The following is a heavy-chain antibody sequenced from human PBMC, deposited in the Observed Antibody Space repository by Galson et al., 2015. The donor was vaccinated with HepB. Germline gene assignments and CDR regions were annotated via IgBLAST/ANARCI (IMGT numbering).Heavy chain of an antibody. CDR1: GCTFKSHG. CDR3: VRDRDHTLDY. Sequence: SLRLSCAASGCTFKSHGMYWVRQAPGKGLEWVAVIWYDGSDKYYADSVKGRFTVSRDNPKNTLYLQMNNLRAEDTAVYYCVRDRDHTLDYWGQGTLVTVSS. CDR2: IWYDGSDK. V-gene: IGHV3-33*01. D-gene: IGHD3-10*01. J-gene: IGHJ4*02.